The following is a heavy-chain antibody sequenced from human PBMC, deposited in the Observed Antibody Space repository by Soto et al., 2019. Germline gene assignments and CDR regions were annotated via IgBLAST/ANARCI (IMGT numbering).Heavy chain of an antibody. CDR1: GFTFSSYA. Sequence: PGGSLRLSCAASGFTFSSYAMSWVRQAPGKGLEWVSAISGSGGSTYYADSVKGRFTISRDNPKNTLYLQMNSRRAEDTAVYYCAKDQPKYRSSSVYYYYYGMDVWGQGTTVTVSS. CDR2: ISGSGGST. CDR3: AKDQPKYRSSSVYYYYYGMDV. D-gene: IGHD6-6*01. J-gene: IGHJ6*02. V-gene: IGHV3-23*01.